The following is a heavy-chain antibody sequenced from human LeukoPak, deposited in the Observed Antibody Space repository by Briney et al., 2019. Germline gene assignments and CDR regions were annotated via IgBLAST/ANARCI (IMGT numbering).Heavy chain of an antibody. V-gene: IGHV4-59*08. D-gene: IGHD3-10*01. J-gene: IGHJ4*02. CDR3: ARTPGVLYYFDY. Sequence: SETLSLTCTVSGGSISRYYWSWIRQPPGKGLEWIGYIYYSGSTNYNPSLKSRVTISVDTSKNQFSLKLSSVTAADTATYYCARTPGVLYYFDYWGQGTLVTVSS. CDR2: IYYSGST. CDR1: GGSISRYY.